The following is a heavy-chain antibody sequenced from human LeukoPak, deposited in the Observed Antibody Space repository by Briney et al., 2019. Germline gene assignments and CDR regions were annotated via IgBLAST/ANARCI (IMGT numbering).Heavy chain of an antibody. V-gene: IGHV4-4*07. J-gene: IGHJ6*03. CDR1: GGSISSYY. CDR2: IYTSGST. CDR3: ARDRYYDSSGYFKTYYYYYYMDV. Sequence: PSETLSLTCTVSGGSISSYYWSWIRHPAGKGLEWIGRIYTSGSTNYNPSLKSRVTMSVDTSKNQFSLKLSSVTAADTAVYYCARDRYYDSSGYFKTYYYYYYMDVWGKGTTVTVSS. D-gene: IGHD3-22*01.